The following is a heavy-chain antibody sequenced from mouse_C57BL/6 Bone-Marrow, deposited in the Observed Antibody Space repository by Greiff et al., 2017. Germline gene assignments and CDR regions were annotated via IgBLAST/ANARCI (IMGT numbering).Heavy chain of an antibody. V-gene: IGHV1-52*01. Sequence: QVHVKQPGAELVRPGSSVKLSCKASGYTFTSYWMHWVKQRPIQGLEWIGNIDPSDSETHYNQKFKDKATLTVDKSSSTAYMQLSSLTSEDSAVYYCARGRCYFDYWGQGTTLTVSS. CDR1: GYTFTSYW. J-gene: IGHJ2*01. CDR2: IDPSDSET. CDR3: ARGRCYFDY.